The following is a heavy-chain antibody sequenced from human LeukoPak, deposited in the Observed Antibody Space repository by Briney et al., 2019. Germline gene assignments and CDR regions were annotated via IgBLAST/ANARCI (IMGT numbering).Heavy chain of an antibody. J-gene: IGHJ4*02. CDR1: GDSISSGGYY. CDR2: IYYSGST. CDR3: ARGTTQFHSNRRIFAY. V-gene: IGHV4-31*03. D-gene: IGHD2/OR15-2a*01. Sequence: SETLSLTCTVSGDSISSGGYYWNWIRQHPGKGLEWIGYIYYSGSTYYNPSLKSRVTISVDTSKNQFSLKLSSVTAADTAVYFCARGTTQFHSNRRIFAYWCQGTLVTVSS.